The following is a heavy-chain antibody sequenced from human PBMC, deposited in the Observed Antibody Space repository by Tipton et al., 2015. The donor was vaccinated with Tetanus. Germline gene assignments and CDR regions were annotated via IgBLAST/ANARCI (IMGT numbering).Heavy chain of an antibody. CDR3: ARRRGRVHTLDI. Sequence: TLSLTCTVSGASVTTYYWYWMRQTPGKGLDWLGYMFYSGGTTKYNPSLKSRLSMSLHTYQNQFSRKRNSLTAADTAVYYGARRRGRVHTLDIWGQGTVVSVSS. V-gene: IGHV4-59*02. J-gene: IGHJ3*02. CDR2: MFYSGGTT. D-gene: IGHD1-14*01. CDR1: GASVTTYY.